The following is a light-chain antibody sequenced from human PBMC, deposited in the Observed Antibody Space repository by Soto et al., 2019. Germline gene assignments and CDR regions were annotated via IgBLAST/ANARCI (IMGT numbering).Light chain of an antibody. CDR3: QQYGSSLIFT. Sequence: EIVLTQSPGTLSLSPGERATLSCRASQSVSSSYLAWYQQKPGQAPRLLIYGASSRATGIPDRFSGSGSGTDFTLTISRLAPEDFAVYYCQQYGSSLIFTFGPGTKVDIK. V-gene: IGKV3-20*01. CDR2: GAS. CDR1: QSVSSSY. J-gene: IGKJ3*01.